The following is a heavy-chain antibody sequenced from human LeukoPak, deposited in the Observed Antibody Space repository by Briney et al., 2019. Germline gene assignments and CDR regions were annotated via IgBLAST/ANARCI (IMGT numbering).Heavy chain of an antibody. CDR3: ARHPFSAPFDY. J-gene: IGHJ4*02. CDR1: GGSMINYY. V-gene: IGHV4-59*08. CDR2: AYHTGHT. Sequence: SETLSLTCTVSGGSMINYYWSWIRLTPGKGLEWIAYAYHTGHTHYNPSLKSRATISLDTSKNQVSLKVNSATAADTAVYYCARHPFSAPFDYWGQGTLVTVSS. D-gene: IGHD6-19*01.